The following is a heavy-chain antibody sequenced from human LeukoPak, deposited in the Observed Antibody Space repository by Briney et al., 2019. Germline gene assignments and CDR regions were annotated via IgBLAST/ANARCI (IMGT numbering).Heavy chain of an antibody. D-gene: IGHD3-22*01. CDR3: AKDNYYDSSGYYIH. V-gene: IGHV3-23*01. CDR1: GFTFSSYA. J-gene: IGHJ4*02. CDR2: ISGSGGST. Sequence: GGSLRLSCAASGFTFSSYAMSWVRQAPGKGLEWVSAISGSGGSTYYADSVKGRFTISRDNSKNTLYLQMNSLRAEDTAVYYCAKDNYYDSSGYYIHWGRGTLVTVSP.